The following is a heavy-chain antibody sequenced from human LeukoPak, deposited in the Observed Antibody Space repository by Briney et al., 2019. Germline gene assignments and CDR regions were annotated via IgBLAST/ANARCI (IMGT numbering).Heavy chain of an antibody. CDR2: IYPGDSDT. CDR3: ATRLTYSRLEY. Sequence: GASLKISCKAAGYTFTNYWIGWVRQMTGKGLELMGIIYPGDSDTRYSPSFQSHVTISAENSITTAYLRCNSLKASDTDMYYCATRLTYSRLEYWGQGTLVTVSS. J-gene: IGHJ4*02. V-gene: IGHV5-51*01. CDR1: GYTFTNYW. D-gene: IGHD5-18*01.